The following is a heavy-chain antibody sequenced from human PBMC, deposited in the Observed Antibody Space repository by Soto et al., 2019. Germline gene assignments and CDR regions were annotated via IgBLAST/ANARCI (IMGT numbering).Heavy chain of an antibody. Sequence: QVQLVESGGGVVQPRGSLRLSCAASGFTFRNHAMHWVRQAPGKGLECLAVIAYDGSNAFYRDSVKGRFNISRDNSKNTLYLHMNSLRSEDTGVYYCARGDREDILVVVGARPGEYGIDIWGQGTTVTVSS. CDR2: IAYDGSNA. CDR1: GFTFRNHA. J-gene: IGHJ6*02. V-gene: IGHV3-30-3*01. CDR3: ARGDREDILVVVGARPGEYGIDI. D-gene: IGHD2-15*01.